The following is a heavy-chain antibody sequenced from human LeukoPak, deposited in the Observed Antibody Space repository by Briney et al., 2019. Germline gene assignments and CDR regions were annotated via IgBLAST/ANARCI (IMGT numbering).Heavy chain of an antibody. V-gene: IGHV4-38-2*02. Sequence: SETLSLTCAVSGYSISSGYYWGWIRQPPGKGLEWTGSIYHSGSTYYNPSLKSRVTISVDTSKNQFSLKLSSVTAADTAVYYCAREVVDYYYMDVWGKGTTVTVSS. CDR1: GYSISSGYY. J-gene: IGHJ6*03. CDR2: IYHSGST. D-gene: IGHD2-15*01. CDR3: AREVVDYYYMDV.